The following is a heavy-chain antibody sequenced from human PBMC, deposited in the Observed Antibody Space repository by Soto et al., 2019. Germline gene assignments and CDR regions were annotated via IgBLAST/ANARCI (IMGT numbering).Heavy chain of an antibody. V-gene: IGHV1-69*12. CDR1: GGTFSSYA. D-gene: IGHD6-25*01. J-gene: IGHJ5*02. CDR3: AREACGSAAVEKIRGCWFDP. Sequence: QVQLVQSGAEVKKPGSSVKVSCKASGGTFSSYAISWVRQAPGQGLEWMGGIIPIFGTANYAEKFQGRVTITADESTSTAYMELRSLRSEGTAVYYCAREACGSAAVEKIRGCWFDPWGQGTLVTVSS. CDR2: IIPIFGTA.